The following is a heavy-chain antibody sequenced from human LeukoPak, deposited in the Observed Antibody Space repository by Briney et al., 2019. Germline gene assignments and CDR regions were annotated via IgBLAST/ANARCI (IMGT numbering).Heavy chain of an antibody. CDR3: ARDYGYYDSSGYDGMDV. J-gene: IGHJ6*02. Sequence: GGSLRLSCAASGFTVSSNYMSWVRQAPGKGLEWVSVIYSGGSTYYADSVKGRFTISRDNSKDTLYLQMNSLRAEDTAVYYCARDYGYYDSSGYDGMDVWGQGTTVTVSS. CDR2: IYSGGST. D-gene: IGHD3-22*01. V-gene: IGHV3-66*01. CDR1: GFTVSSNY.